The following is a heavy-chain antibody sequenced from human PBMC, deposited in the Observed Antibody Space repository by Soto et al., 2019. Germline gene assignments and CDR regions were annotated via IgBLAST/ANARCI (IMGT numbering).Heavy chain of an antibody. V-gene: IGHV3-30-3*01. CDR1: GFTFSSYA. CDR2: ISYDGSNK. J-gene: IGHJ5*01. D-gene: IGHD6-13*01. Sequence: QVQLVESGGGVVQPGRSLRLSCAASGFTFSSYAMHWVRQAPGKGLEWVAVISYDGSNKYYADSVKGRFTISRDNSKNPLYVKMNSRRAEDTAVFYWGRSPASAAAGTFHSWGQGTLVTVSS. CDR3: GRSPASAAAGTFHS.